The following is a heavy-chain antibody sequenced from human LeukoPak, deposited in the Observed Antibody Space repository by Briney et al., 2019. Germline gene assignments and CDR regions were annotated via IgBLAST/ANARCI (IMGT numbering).Heavy chain of an antibody. D-gene: IGHD3-10*01. CDR1: GYTFTSYG. CDR2: ISAYNGNT. J-gene: IGHJ3*02. Sequence: ASVKVSCKASGYTFTSYGISWVRQAPGHGLEGMGWISAYNGNTNYAQKLQGRVTMTTDTSTSTAYMELRSLRSDDTAVYYCATLSGGYYDAFDIWGQGTMVTVSS. CDR3: ATLSGGYYDAFDI. V-gene: IGHV1-18*01.